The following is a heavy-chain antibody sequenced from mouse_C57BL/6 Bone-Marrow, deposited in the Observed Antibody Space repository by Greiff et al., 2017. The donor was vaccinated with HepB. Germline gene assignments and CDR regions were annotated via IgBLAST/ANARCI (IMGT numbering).Heavy chain of an antibody. D-gene: IGHD2-1*01. CDR3: TRRDLLWDY. J-gene: IGHJ2*01. CDR2: IDPETGGT. V-gene: IGHV1-15*01. CDR1: GYTFTDYE. Sequence: QVQLQQSGAELVRPGASVTLSCKASGYTFTDYEMHWVKQTPVHGLEWIGAIDPETGGTAYNQKFKGKAILTADKSSSTAYMGLRSLTSEDSAVYYCTRRDLLWDYWGQGTTLTVSS.